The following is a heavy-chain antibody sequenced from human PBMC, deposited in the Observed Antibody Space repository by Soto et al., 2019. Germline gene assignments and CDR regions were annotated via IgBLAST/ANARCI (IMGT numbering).Heavy chain of an antibody. V-gene: IGHV3-53*01. CDR3: ARVVRYSTAYFDY. D-gene: IGHD2-15*01. CDR2: IYSGGST. Sequence: GESLKISCAASGFTVSSNYMSWVRQAPGKGLEWVSVIYSGGSTYYADSVKGRFTISRDNSKNTLYLQMNSLRAEDTAVYYCARVVRYSTAYFDYWGQGTLVTVSS. J-gene: IGHJ4*02. CDR1: GFTVSSNY.